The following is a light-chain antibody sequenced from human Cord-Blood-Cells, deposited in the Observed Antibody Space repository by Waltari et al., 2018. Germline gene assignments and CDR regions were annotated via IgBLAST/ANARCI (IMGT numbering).Light chain of an antibody. V-gene: IGLV2-11*01. Sequence: FALTQHRSVSASPGQPVTISCTGTSSDVCGHSYVCWYQQHPGKDPNLMIYDVSKRPSAVPDRFSGSKSGNTACLTISGLQPEEEADYYCCSYAGSFYVFGTGTKVTV. CDR3: CSYAGSFYV. J-gene: IGLJ1*01. CDR1: SSDVCGHSY. CDR2: DVS.